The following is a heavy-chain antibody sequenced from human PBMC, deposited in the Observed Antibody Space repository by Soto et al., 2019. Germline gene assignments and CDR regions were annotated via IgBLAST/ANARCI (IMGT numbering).Heavy chain of an antibody. CDR1: GYIFANDW. CDR2: ILPGDSDT. Sequence: PGESLKISCKGSGYIFANDWIAWVRQMPGKGLEWMGIILPGDSDTRYSPSFQGQVTISADKSINTAYLQWSSLKASDTAVYYCARRVAAHPYFDFWGQGALVTVSS. J-gene: IGHJ4*02. D-gene: IGHD6-6*01. CDR3: ARRVAAHPYFDF. V-gene: IGHV5-51*01.